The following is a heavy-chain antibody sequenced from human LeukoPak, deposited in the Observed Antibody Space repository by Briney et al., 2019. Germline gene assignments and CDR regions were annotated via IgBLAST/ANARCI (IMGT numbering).Heavy chain of an antibody. CDR2: IYFSGGT. J-gene: IGHJ4*02. CDR1: GDSISSSNCY. Sequence: SETLSLTCTVSGDSISSSNCYWGWIRQPPGKGLEWIGSIYFSGGTYYNASLKSRVTTSVDTSKNQFSLKLSSVTAADTAVYYCARGAAATYWGQGTLVTVSS. V-gene: IGHV4-39*07. CDR3: ARGAAATY. D-gene: IGHD6-13*01.